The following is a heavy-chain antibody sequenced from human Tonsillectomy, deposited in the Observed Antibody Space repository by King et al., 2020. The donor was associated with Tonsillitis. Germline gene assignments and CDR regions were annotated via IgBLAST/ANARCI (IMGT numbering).Heavy chain of an antibody. D-gene: IGHD6-6*01. V-gene: IGHV4-59*01. CDR1: GGSISSYY. Sequence: VQLQESGPGLVKPSETLSLTCTVSGGSISSYYWSWIRQPPGKGLEWIGYIYYSGSTNYNPSLKSRVTISVDTSKNQFSLKLSSVTAADTAVYYCARPTELFRYDAFDVWGQGTMVTVSS. CDR3: ARPTELFRYDAFDV. J-gene: IGHJ3*01. CDR2: IYYSGST.